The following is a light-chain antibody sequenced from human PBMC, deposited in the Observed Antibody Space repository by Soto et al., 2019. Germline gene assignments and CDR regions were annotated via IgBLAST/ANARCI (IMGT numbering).Light chain of an antibody. CDR2: EVS. Sequence: QSALTQPASVSGSPGQSITISCTGTSSDIGGFNYVSWYQRHPGKAPKLIIFEVSNRPSGVSNRFSASKSGSTASLTISGLQAEDEADFYCSSYTRSSTWVFGGGTKLTVL. CDR1: SSDIGGFNY. V-gene: IGLV2-14*01. J-gene: IGLJ3*02. CDR3: SSYTRSSTWV.